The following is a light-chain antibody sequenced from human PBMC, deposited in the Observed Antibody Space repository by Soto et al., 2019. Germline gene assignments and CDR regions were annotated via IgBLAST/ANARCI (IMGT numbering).Light chain of an antibody. Sequence: EIVMTQFPATLSVSPGERATLSCRASQSISSNLAWYQHKRGQAPRLLIYGASTRATGIPARLSGSGSGTEFTLTISSLQSEDFAIYNCQQYNKWPLTFGGGTKVEIK. J-gene: IGKJ4*01. CDR1: QSISSN. CDR2: GAS. V-gene: IGKV3-15*01. CDR3: QQYNKWPLT.